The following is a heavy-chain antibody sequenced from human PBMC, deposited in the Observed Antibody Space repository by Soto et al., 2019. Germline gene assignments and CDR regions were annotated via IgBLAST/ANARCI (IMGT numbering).Heavy chain of an antibody. CDR3: ARLGGSYAAPHFDY. CDR1: GGSINPYY. J-gene: IGHJ4*02. D-gene: IGHD1-26*01. Sequence: QVQLQESGPGLVRPSETLSLTCTVSGGSINPYYWTWIRQPPGKGLEWMGYIYYSGTTTNYNPSLKSRVTLSVDTSKNQFSLKLSSVTAADTAVYYCARLGGSYAAPHFDYWGQGTLVTVSS. CDR2: IYYSGTTT. V-gene: IGHV4-59*08.